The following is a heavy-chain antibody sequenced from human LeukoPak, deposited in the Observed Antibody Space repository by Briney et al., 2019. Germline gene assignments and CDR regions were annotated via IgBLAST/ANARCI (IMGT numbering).Heavy chain of an antibody. Sequence: GGSLRLSCAASGFTFSDYYMSWIRQAPGEGLEWVSYISSSGSTIYYADSVKGRFTISRDNAKNSLYLQMNSLRAEDTAVYYCASNYAYYYDSSGYYTTWGQGTLVTVSS. CDR2: ISSSGSTI. V-gene: IGHV3-11*04. CDR3: ASNYAYYYDSSGYYTT. J-gene: IGHJ5*02. D-gene: IGHD3-22*01. CDR1: GFTFSDYY.